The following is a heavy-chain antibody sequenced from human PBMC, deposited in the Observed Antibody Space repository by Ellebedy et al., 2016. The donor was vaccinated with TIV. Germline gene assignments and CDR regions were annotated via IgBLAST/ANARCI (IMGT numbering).Heavy chain of an antibody. D-gene: IGHD3-10*01. CDR3: AGLKLLWFGEFGWFDP. J-gene: IGHJ5*02. V-gene: IGHV3-48*03. CDR2: ISSSGSTI. Sequence: PGGSLRLSCAASGFTFSSYEMNWVRQAPGKGLEWVSYISSSGSTIYYADSVKGRFTISRDNAKNSLYLQMNSLRAEDTAVYYCAGLKLLWFGEFGWFDPWGQGTLVTVSS. CDR1: GFTFSSYE.